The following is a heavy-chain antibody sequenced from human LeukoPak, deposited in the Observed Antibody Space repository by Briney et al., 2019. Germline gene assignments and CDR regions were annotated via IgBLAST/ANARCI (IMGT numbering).Heavy chain of an antibody. D-gene: IGHD4-17*01. V-gene: IGHV3-20*04. CDR2: INWNGGST. CDR1: GFTFDDYG. Sequence: GESLRLSCAASGFTFDDYGMSWIRQAPGKGLEWVSGINWNGGSTGYADSVKGRFTISRDNAKNSLYLQMNSLRAEDTALYYCARAGYGDPNAFDIWGQGTMVTVSS. CDR3: ARAGYGDPNAFDI. J-gene: IGHJ3*02.